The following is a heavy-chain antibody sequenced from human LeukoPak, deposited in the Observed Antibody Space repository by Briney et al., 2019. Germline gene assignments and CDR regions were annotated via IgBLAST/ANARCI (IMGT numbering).Heavy chain of an antibody. V-gene: IGHV1-69*04. J-gene: IGHJ4*02. CDR2: IIPTLGKT. D-gene: IGHD2-15*01. CDR3: ARLSDCSGGTCYVFDY. Sequence: ASVKVSCKASGGIFGNFGFTWVRQAPGQGLEWMGRIIPTLGKTSYTQKFQGRVTITADTSTSTAYMELSGLRSEDTAMYYCARLSDCSGGTCYVFDYWGQGTLVIVSS. CDR1: GGIFGNFG.